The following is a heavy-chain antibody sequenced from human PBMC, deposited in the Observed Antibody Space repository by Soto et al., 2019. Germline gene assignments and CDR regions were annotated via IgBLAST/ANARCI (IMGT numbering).Heavy chain of an antibody. D-gene: IGHD2-21*02. CDR3: ARDPYNNQSKYRNPVGGDRSRYWYYDL. CDR1: GYTFTSYA. Sequence: ASVKVSCKASGYTFTSYAMHWVRQAPGQRLEWMGWINAGNGNTKYSQKFQGRVTITRDTSASTAYMELSSLRSEDTAVYYCARDPYNNQSKYRNPVGGDRSRYWYYDLWGRGTLVPVSS. V-gene: IGHV1-3*01. CDR2: INAGNGNT. J-gene: IGHJ2*01.